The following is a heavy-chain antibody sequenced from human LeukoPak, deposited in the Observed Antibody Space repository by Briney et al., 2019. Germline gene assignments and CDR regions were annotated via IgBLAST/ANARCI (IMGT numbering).Heavy chain of an antibody. V-gene: IGHV4-59*08. J-gene: IGHJ4*02. CDR3: ARHEYSYGFHLDY. D-gene: IGHD5-18*01. CDR1: NGSISSYY. CDR2: IYYSGST. Sequence: SEILSLTCTVSNGSISSYYWSWIRQSPEKGLEWIGYIYYSGSTNYNPTLKSRVTLSLDTSKNQFSLNLTSVTAADTAVYYCARHEYSYGFHLDYWGQGTQVTVSS.